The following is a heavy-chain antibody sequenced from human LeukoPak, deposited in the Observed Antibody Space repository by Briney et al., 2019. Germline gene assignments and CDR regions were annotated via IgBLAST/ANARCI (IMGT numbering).Heavy chain of an antibody. Sequence: SGGSLRLSCAASGFTFSSYWMHWVRQAPGKGLVWVSHIYSDGSSITYADSVKGRFTISRDNAKNTLYLQMNSLRAEDTAVYYCARDGYYDSSGFFDYWGQGTLVTVSS. J-gene: IGHJ4*02. CDR3: ARDGYYDSSGFFDY. D-gene: IGHD3-22*01. CDR2: IYSDGSSI. V-gene: IGHV3-74*01. CDR1: GFTFSSYW.